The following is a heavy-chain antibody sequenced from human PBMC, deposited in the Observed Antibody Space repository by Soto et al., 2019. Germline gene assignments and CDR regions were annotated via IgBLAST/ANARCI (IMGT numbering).Heavy chain of an antibody. CDR2: INPNSGAT. Sequence: QVQVVQSGAEVKKPGASVKVSCKASGSTFTGDYMHWVRKAPGQGLEWMGWINPNSGATNYAQKFQDRVTVTRDTYISTAYMELSRLGSDDTAVYYCARGRHRDVWGPGTTVTVSS. CDR3: ARGRHRDV. V-gene: IGHV1-2*02. CDR1: GSTFTGDY. J-gene: IGHJ6*02.